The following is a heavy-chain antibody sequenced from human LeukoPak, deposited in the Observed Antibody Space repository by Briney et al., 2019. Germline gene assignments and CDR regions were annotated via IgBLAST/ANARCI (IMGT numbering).Heavy chain of an antibody. Sequence: SETLSLTCTVSGGSISSGDYYWSWLRQPPGKGLEWIGDIYYSGSTYYNPSLKSRVTISVDTSKNQFSLKLSSVTAADTAVYYCARAHSSSWYEWFDPWGQGTLVTVSS. CDR3: ARAHSSSWYEWFDP. CDR2: IYYSGST. J-gene: IGHJ5*02. D-gene: IGHD6-13*01. CDR1: GGSISSGDYY. V-gene: IGHV4-30-4*01.